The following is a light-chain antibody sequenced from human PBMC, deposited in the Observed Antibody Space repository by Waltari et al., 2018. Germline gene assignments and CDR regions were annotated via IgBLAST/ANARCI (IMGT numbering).Light chain of an antibody. V-gene: IGLV2-23*02. CDR2: EVS. J-gene: IGLJ3*02. CDR3: CSYARYTSLV. Sequence: QSALTQPASVSGSPGQSITISCTGTISDVGNYNLVSWYQHHPGKAPKLILYEVSERPSGVSILFSGSKSGNTAALTISGLQAEDEADYYCCSYARYTSLVFGGGTRLTVL. CDR1: ISDVGNYNL.